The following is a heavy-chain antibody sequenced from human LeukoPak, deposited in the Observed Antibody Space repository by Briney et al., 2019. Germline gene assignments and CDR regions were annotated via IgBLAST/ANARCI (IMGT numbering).Heavy chain of an antibody. CDR2: INPNSGGT. CDR3: ARSRDTSSQSAGY. CDR1: GYTFTAYY. D-gene: IGHD6-13*01. Sequence: ASVKVPCKASGYTFTAYYIHWVRQAPGQGLEWMGWINPNSGGTSYEQKFQGRVTMTRDTSFNTAYMEVSGLTSDDTALYYCARSRDTSSQSAGYWGQGTLVTVSS. V-gene: IGHV1-2*02. J-gene: IGHJ4*02.